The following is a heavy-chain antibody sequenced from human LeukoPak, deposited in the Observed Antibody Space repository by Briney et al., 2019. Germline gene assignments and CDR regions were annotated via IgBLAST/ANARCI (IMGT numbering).Heavy chain of an antibody. CDR3: ARDSTPIYGSGSYYFDY. V-gene: IGHV4-38-2*02. J-gene: IGHJ4*02. CDR1: GYSISSGYY. CDR2: IYHSGST. Sequence: SETLSLTCTVSGYSISSGYYWGWIRQPPGKGLEWIGSIYHSGSTYYNPSLKSRVTISVDTSKNQFSLKLSSVTAADTAVYYCARDSTPIYGSGSYYFDYWGQGTLVTVSS. D-gene: IGHD3-10*01.